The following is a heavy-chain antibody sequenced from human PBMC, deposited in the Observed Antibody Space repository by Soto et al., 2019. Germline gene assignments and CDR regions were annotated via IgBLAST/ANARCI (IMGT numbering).Heavy chain of an antibody. Sequence: PSETLSLTCAVSGGSISSSNWWSWVRQPPGKGLEWIGEIYHSGSTNYNPSIKSRVTISVDKSKNQFSLKLSSVTAADTAVYYCARGRYCLTGRCFPNWFDSWGQGTLVTVSS. J-gene: IGHJ5*01. CDR2: IYHSGST. CDR1: GGSISSSNW. D-gene: IGHD2-15*01. V-gene: IGHV4-4*02. CDR3: ARGRYCLTGRCFPNWFDS.